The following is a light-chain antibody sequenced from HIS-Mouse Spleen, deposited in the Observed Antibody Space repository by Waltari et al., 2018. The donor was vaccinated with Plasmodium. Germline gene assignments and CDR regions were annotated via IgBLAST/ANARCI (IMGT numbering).Light chain of an antibody. CDR2: KNS. CDR3: QSADSSGTYRV. Sequence: SYELTQPPSVSVSPGQTARITCSGDALPKQYATWYQQKPGQAPALVIYKNSETPSGIPGRFPGSSSGTTVTLTISGVQAEDEADYYCQSADSSGTYRVFCGGTKLTVL. CDR1: ALPKQY. J-gene: IGLJ2*01. V-gene: IGLV3-25*03.